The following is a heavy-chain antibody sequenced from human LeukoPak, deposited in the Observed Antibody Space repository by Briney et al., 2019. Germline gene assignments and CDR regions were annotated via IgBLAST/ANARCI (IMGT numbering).Heavy chain of an antibody. D-gene: IGHD4-17*01. V-gene: IGHV4-34*01. CDR3: ARTYGDYVYYFDY. J-gene: IGHJ4*02. CDR1: GGSFSGYY. CDR2: INHSGST. Sequence: SETLSLTCAVYGGSFSGYYWSWIRQPPGKGLEWIGEINHSGSTNYNPSLKRRVTISVHTPKTQFSLQLSPVTAADTAVYYCARTYGDYVYYFDYWGQGTLVTVSS.